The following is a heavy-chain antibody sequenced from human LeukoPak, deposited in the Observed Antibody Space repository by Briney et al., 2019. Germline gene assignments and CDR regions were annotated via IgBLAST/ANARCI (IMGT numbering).Heavy chain of an antibody. J-gene: IGHJ4*02. V-gene: IGHV4-59*12. Sequence: SETLSLTCTVSGGSISSYYWSWIRQPPGKGLEWIGEIYHSGSTNYNPSLKSRVTISVDKSKNQFSLKLSSMTAADTAVYYCARSSSSWIFDYWGQGTLVTVSS. CDR3: ARSSSSWIFDY. CDR1: GGSISSYY. D-gene: IGHD6-13*01. CDR2: IYHSGST.